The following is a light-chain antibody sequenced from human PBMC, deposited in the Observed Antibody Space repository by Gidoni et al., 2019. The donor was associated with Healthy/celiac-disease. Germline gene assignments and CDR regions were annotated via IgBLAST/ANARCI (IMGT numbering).Light chain of an antibody. Sequence: IVLPQFPGTLSVSPGERATLFCRATQTVIANFLAWYQQKPGQPPTLLIYDASRRATGVPDRFSGSGSGTDFSLTINRLQTEDSALYYCQQYGAPPLTFGGGTRVEI. CDR2: DAS. V-gene: IGKV3-20*01. J-gene: IGKJ4*01. CDR3: QQYGAPPLT. CDR1: QTVIANF.